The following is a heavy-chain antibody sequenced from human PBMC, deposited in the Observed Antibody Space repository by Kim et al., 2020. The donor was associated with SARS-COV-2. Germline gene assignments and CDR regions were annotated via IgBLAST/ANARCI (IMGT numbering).Heavy chain of an antibody. CDR2: INHSGST. CDR1: GGSFSGYY. Sequence: SETLSLTCAVYGGSFSGYYWSWIRQPPGKGLEWIGEINHSGSTNYNPSLKSRVTISVDTSKNQFSLKLSSVTAADTAVYYCAGLADRAGYYYYGMDVWGQGTTVTVSS. J-gene: IGHJ6*02. D-gene: IGHD3-3*02. CDR3: AGLADRAGYYYYGMDV. V-gene: IGHV4-34*01.